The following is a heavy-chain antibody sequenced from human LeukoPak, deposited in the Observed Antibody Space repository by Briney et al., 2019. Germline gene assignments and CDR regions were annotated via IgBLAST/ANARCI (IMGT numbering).Heavy chain of an antibody. J-gene: IGHJ4*02. CDR3: ARDSVQWTYYFDY. CDR2: INWNGGNT. CDR1: GFTFDDYG. Sequence: PGGSLRLSCAASGFTFDDYGMSWVRQAPGKGLEWVAGINWNGGNTGYSDSVKGRFTISRDNAKNSLYLQMNSLRAEDTAVYYCARDSVQWTYYFDYWGQGTLVTVSS. V-gene: IGHV3-20*04. D-gene: IGHD6-19*01.